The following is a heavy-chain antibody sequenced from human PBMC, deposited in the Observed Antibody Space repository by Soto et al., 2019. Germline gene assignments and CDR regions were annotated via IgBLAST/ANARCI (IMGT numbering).Heavy chain of an antibody. Sequence: QVQLVQSGAEVKKPGASVKVSCKASGYTFTSYAMHWVRQAPGQRLEWMGWINAGIGNTKYSQKFQGRVTITRDTXAXTXXMELSSLRSEDTAVYYCAREDGDRREYYYYYGMDVWGQGTTVTVSS. J-gene: IGHJ6*02. CDR1: GYTFTSYA. CDR3: AREDGDRREYYYYYGMDV. CDR2: INAGIGNT. V-gene: IGHV1-3*01. D-gene: IGHD4-17*01.